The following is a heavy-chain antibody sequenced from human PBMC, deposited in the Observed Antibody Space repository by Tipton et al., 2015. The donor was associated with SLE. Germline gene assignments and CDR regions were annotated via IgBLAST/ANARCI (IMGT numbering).Heavy chain of an antibody. CDR2: IYTTGST. CDR1: GGSIKSGVYY. CDR3: ARKQWFGELSAFDI. Sequence: TLSLTCTVSGGSIKSGVYYWTWIRQPAGKGLEWIGHIYTTGSTSYNPSLKSRVTISVDTSNNQFSLELNSVTAADTAVYYCARKQWFGELSAFDIWGQGTMVTVSS. J-gene: IGHJ3*02. V-gene: IGHV4-61*09. D-gene: IGHD3-10*01.